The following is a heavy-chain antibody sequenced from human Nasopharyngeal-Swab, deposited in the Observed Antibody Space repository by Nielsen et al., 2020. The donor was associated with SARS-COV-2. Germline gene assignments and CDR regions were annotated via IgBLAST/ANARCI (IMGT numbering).Heavy chain of an antibody. CDR3: ARNMGYFHTSIWLDP. V-gene: IGHV5-51*01. CDR2: IYPDHSGT. CDR1: GYDFAGYW. J-gene: IGHJ3*01. Sequence: GGSLRLSCKTSGYDFAGYWIAWVRQKPGQGLEWMGIIYPDHSGTKYSPSFRGQVTFSVDKSISTAYLQWSNLEASDTAMYYCARNMGYFHTSIWLDPWGQGTVVTVSS. D-gene: IGHD2/OR15-2a*01.